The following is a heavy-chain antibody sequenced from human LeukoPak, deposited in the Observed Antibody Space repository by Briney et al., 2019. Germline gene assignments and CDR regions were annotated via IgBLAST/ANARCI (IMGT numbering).Heavy chain of an antibody. CDR3: ARVHSSGWYGGWFDP. V-gene: IGHV4-59*01. CDR2: IYYSGST. D-gene: IGHD6-19*01. J-gene: IGHJ5*02. Sequence: SETLSLTCTVSGGSISSYYWSWIRQPPGKGLEWIGYIYYSGSTNYNPSLKGRVTISVDMSKNQFSLKLSSVTAADTAVYYCARVHSSGWYGGWFDPWGQGTLVTVSS. CDR1: GGSISSYY.